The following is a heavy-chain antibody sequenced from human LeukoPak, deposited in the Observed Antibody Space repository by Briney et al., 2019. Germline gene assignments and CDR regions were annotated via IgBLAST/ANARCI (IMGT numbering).Heavy chain of an antibody. J-gene: IGHJ6*03. D-gene: IGHD3-22*01. CDR2: ISAYNGNT. Sequence: ASVKVSCKASGYTFTSYGISWVRLAPGQGLEWMGWISAYNGNTNYAQKLQGRVTMTTDTPTSTAYTELRSLRSDDTAVYYCARRPGGRSGYYPLEDYYYYYYMDVWGKGTTVTVSS. CDR1: GYTFTSYG. CDR3: ARRPGGRSGYYPLEDYYYYYYMDV. V-gene: IGHV1-18*01.